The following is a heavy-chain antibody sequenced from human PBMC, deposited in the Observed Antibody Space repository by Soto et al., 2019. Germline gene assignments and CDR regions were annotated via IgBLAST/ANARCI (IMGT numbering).Heavy chain of an antibody. CDR2: IYYDGNT. D-gene: IGHD3-9*01. J-gene: IGHJ4*02. Sequence: ASETLSLTCTVSGDSISSNSHYWGWIRQPPGKGLESIANIYYDGNTYYNPSLKSRVTISLDTSKNQFSLRLNSVTAADTAVYYCVRFWPSPYSDALTDYTDASDYWGQGTLVTVSS. CDR3: VRFWPSPYSDALTDYTDASDY. V-gene: IGHV4-39*01. CDR1: GDSISSNSHY.